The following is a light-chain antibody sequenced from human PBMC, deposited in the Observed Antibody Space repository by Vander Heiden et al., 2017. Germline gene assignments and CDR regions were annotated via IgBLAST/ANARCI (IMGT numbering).Light chain of an antibody. Sequence: IQLTQPPSSLSASVGDRVTITCRASQDISNFLAWYQQRPGKAPTLLIYAASTMQSGVSSRFSGSGSGTDFTLTISSLQPEDFAIYYCQQPRTCPYTFGQGTKLEI. J-gene: IGKJ2*01. CDR3: QQPRTCPYT. CDR1: QDISNF. V-gene: IGKV1-9*01. CDR2: AAS.